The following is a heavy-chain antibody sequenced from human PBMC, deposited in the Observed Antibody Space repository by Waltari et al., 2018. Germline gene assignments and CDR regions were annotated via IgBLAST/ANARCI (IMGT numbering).Heavy chain of an antibody. CDR1: GGSFSSYA. V-gene: IGHV1-69*08. CDR3: ARVAAGTGSYYFDY. D-gene: IGHD6-13*01. Sequence: QVQLVQYGAAVKKPGSSVKVSCKASGGSFSSYALSSVRQAPGQGLEWMGRIIPIFGTANYAQKFQGRVTITADKSTSTAYMELSSLRSEDTAVYYCARVAAGTGSYYFDYWGQGTLVTVSS. J-gene: IGHJ4*02. CDR2: IIPIFGTA.